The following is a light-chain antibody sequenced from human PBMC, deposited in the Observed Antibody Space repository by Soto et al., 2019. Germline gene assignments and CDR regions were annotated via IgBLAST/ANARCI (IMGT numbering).Light chain of an antibody. CDR1: SSDVGGYNF. J-gene: IGLJ1*01. Sequence: QSVLTQPASVSGSPGQSITISCTGTSSDVGGYNFVSWFQHHPGKAPKVMIYEVSNRPSGVSNRFSGSKSGNTASLTISGLQAEDEADHYCTSYTSSSIFYVFGTGTKVTVL. V-gene: IGLV2-14*01. CDR2: EVS. CDR3: TSYTSSSIFYV.